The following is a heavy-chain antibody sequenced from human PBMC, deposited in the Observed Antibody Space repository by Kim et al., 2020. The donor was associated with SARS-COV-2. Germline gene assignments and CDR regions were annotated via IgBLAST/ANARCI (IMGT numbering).Heavy chain of an antibody. D-gene: IGHD2-21*01. CDR2: ISYSGNT. Sequence: SETLSLTCTVSGGSISSKDYYWSWIRQHPGKDPEWIGFISYSGNTNYNPSLKSRVSISLDTSENHFSLKLSSVTVADTAVYFCARSPAYHGFDPWGQGILVSVSS. CDR1: GGSISSKDYY. J-gene: IGHJ5*02. CDR3: ARSPAYHGFDP. V-gene: IGHV4-31*03.